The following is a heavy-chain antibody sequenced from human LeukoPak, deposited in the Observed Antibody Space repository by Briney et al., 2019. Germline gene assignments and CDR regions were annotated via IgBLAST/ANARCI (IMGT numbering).Heavy chain of an antibody. V-gene: IGHV4-31*03. CDR3: ARAGYGDYEDAFDI. D-gene: IGHD4-17*01. Sequence: SQTLSLTYTVSGGSISSGGYYWSWIRQHPGKGLEWIGYIYYSGSTYYNPSLKSRVTISVDTSKNQFSLKLSSVTAADTAVYYCARAGYGDYEDAFDIWGQGTMVTVSS. CDR1: GGSISSGGYY. CDR2: IYYSGST. J-gene: IGHJ3*02.